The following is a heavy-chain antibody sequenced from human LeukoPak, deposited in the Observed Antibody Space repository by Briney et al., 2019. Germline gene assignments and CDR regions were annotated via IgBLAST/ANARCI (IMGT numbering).Heavy chain of an antibody. CDR2: INSDGSST. J-gene: IGHJ6*03. Sequence: GGSLRLSCAASGFTFRSYWMHWVRQAPGKGLVWVSRINSDGSSTSYADSVKGRFTISRDNAKNTLYLQMNSLRAEDAAVYYCARGQIPQLLHSYYYYYYMDVWGKGTTVTVSS. CDR3: ARGQIPQLLHSYYYYYYMDV. V-gene: IGHV3-74*01. CDR1: GFTFRSYW. D-gene: IGHD2-2*01.